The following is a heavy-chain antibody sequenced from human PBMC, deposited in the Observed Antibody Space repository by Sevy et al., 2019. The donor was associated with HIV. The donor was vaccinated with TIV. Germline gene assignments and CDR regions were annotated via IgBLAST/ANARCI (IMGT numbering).Heavy chain of an antibody. Sequence: GGALRLSCAASGFSFTWYWMSWVRQTPEKGLEWVANIEQDGSEKNYVDSVKGRFTISRDNAKNSLYLQMNSLRAEDTAVYYCASKGGSRHNDAFDTWGQGTMVTVSS. CDR2: IEQDGSEK. J-gene: IGHJ3*02. V-gene: IGHV3-7*01. CDR1: GFSFTWYW. D-gene: IGHD3-10*01. CDR3: ASKGGSRHNDAFDT.